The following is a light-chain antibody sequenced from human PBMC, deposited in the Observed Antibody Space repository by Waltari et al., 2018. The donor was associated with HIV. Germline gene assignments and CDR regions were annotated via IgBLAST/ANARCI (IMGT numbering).Light chain of an antibody. CDR2: GNS. CDR1: SPNIRAGYD. J-gene: IGLJ3*02. Sequence: QSVLTQPPSASGAPGQRVTLSCPGSSPNIRAGYDVHWYQQLPGTAPKLLIYGNSNRPSGVPDRFSGSKSGTSASLAITGLQAEDEADYYCQSYDSSLSGWVFGGGTKLTVL. CDR3: QSYDSSLSGWV. V-gene: IGLV1-40*01.